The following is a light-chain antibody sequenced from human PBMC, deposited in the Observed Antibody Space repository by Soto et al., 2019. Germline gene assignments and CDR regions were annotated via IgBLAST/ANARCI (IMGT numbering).Light chain of an antibody. J-gene: IGLJ1*01. V-gene: IGLV2-14*01. CDR1: SSDVGGYNY. CDR2: DVN. Sequence: QSVLTQPASVSGSPGQSITISCTGTSSDVGGYNYVSWYQQHPGKAPKLMIYDVNNRPSGVSNRFSGSKSGNTASLTISGLQAEDEADYYCSSYTTIRFYVFATGTKVTVL. CDR3: SSYTTIRFYV.